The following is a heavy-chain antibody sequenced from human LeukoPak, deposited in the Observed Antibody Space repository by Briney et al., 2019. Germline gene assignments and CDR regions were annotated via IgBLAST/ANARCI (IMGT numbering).Heavy chain of an antibody. D-gene: IGHD5-18*01. J-gene: IGHJ5*02. CDR1: GFTFGDYY. CDR3: ARVGLLWSNWFDP. CDR2: ISSSGSTI. V-gene: IGHV3-11*04. Sequence: GGSLRLSCAASGFTFGDYYMSWIRQAPGKGLEWVSYISSSGSTIYYADSVKGRFTTSRDNAKNSLFLQMNNLRAEDTAVYYCARVGLLWSNWFDPWGQGNLVTVSS.